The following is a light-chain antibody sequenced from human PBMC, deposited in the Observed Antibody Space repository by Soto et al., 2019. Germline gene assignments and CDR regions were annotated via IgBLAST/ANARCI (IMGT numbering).Light chain of an antibody. CDR2: EGS. Sequence: QSVLTQPASVSGSPGQSITISCTGTSSDVGSYNLGSWYQQHPGKAPRLMIYEGSKRPSGVSNRISGSKSGNSASLSNSGLQAEDEADDYCCSYAGSSTLYVFGTGTKLTVL. CDR3: CSYAGSSTLYV. CDR1: SSDVGSYNL. V-gene: IGLV2-23*01. J-gene: IGLJ1*01.